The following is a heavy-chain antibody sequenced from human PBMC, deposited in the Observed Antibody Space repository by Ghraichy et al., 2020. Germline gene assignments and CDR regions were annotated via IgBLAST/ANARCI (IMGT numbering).Heavy chain of an antibody. CDR1: GFTFSGYW. Sequence: GGSLRLSCAASGFTFSGYWMSWVRQAPGKGLVWVANIKKDGSEKYYVDSVKGRFTISRDNAKNSLYLQMNSLRAEDTAVYYCARDLGSGWYFDYWGQGTLVTVSS. D-gene: IGHD6-19*01. J-gene: IGHJ4*02. V-gene: IGHV3-7*01. CDR3: ARDLGSGWYFDY. CDR2: IKKDGSEK.